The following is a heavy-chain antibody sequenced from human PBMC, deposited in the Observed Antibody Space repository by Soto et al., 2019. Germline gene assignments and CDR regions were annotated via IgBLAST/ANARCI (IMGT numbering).Heavy chain of an antibody. V-gene: IGHV1-69*13. J-gene: IGHJ4*02. CDR1: GGTFSSYA. Sequence: SVKVSCKASGGTFSSYAISWLRQAPGQGLEWLGGIIPIFGTANYAQKFQGRVTITADESTSTAYMELSSLRSEDTAAYYCASSGYYDSSGYTPWPFDYWGQGTLVTVSS. CDR2: IIPIFGTA. CDR3: ASSGYYDSSGYTPWPFDY. D-gene: IGHD3-22*01.